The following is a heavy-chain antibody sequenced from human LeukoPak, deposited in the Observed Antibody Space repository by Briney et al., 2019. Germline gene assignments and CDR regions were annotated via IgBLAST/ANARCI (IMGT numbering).Heavy chain of an antibody. Sequence: SETLSLTCAVYGGSFSGYYWSWIRQPPGKGLEWIGEINHSGSTNYNPSLKSRVTISVDTSKNQFSLKLSSVTAADTAVYYCARGVAGDSGSYSTFDYWGQGTLVTVSP. D-gene: IGHD1-26*01. CDR3: ARGVAGDSGSYSTFDY. V-gene: IGHV4-34*01. J-gene: IGHJ4*02. CDR1: GGSFSGYY. CDR2: INHSGST.